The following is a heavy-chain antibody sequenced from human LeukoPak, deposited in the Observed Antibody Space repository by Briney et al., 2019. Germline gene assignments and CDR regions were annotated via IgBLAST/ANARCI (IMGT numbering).Heavy chain of an antibody. Sequence: SETLSLTCTVSGGSISSYYWSWIRQPPGKGLEWIGYIYYSGSTNYNPSLKSRVTISVDTSKNQFSLKLSSVTAADTAVYYCARVQVVPAAMGSYYYYYMDVWGKGTTVTISS. V-gene: IGHV4-59*01. D-gene: IGHD2-2*01. CDR3: ARVQVVPAAMGSYYYYYMDV. CDR2: IYYSGST. CDR1: GGSISSYY. J-gene: IGHJ6*03.